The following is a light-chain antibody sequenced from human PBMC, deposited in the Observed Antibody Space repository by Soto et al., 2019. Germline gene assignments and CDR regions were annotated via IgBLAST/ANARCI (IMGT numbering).Light chain of an antibody. Sequence: DIQLTQSPSFLSASIGDRVTITCRASQGMSGHLAWYQQKPGKAPELLIYAADTLQSGVPSRFSGSRSGTEFTLAISSLQPEDVATYYCQQIHNYPVYIFGPGTTVDIK. CDR2: AAD. CDR3: QQIHNYPVYI. J-gene: IGKJ3*01. CDR1: QGMSGH. V-gene: IGKV1-9*01.